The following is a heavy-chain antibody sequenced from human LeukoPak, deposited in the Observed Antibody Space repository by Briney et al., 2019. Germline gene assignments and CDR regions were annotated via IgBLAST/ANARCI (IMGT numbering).Heavy chain of an antibody. J-gene: IGHJ4*02. CDR2: ISAYNGNT. CDR1: GYTFTSYG. CDR3: ATIPQDKYYFDY. V-gene: IGHV1-18*01. D-gene: IGHD2-21*01. Sequence: ASVKVSCKASGYTFTSYGISWVRQAPGQGLEWMGWISAYNGNTNYAQKLQGRVTMTTDTSTSTAYMELRNLRSDDTAVYYCATIPQDKYYFDYWGQGTLVTVSS.